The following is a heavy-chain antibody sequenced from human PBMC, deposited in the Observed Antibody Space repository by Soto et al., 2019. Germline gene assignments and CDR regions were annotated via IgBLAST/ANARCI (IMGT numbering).Heavy chain of an antibody. D-gene: IGHD3-3*01. CDR1: GGTFSSYA. CDR2: IIPIFGTA. V-gene: IGHV1-69*01. CDR3: ARVGPAKLRFLEWPLRYYGMDV. J-gene: IGHJ6*02. Sequence: QVQLVQSGAEVKKPGSSVKVSCKASGGTFSSYAISWVRQAPGQGLEWMGGIIPIFGTANYAQKFQGRVTSTADESTSTAYMELSSLRSEDTAVYYCARVGPAKLRFLEWPLRYYGMDVWGQGTTVTVSS.